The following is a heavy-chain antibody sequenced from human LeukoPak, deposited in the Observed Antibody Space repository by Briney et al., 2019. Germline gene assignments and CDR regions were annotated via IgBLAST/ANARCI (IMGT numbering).Heavy chain of an antibody. J-gene: IGHJ4*02. Sequence: GGSLRLSCAASGFTFSSYAMSWVRQAPGKGLEWVSGINWNSGSIDYADSVKGRFTISRDNAKNFLYVQMNNLRAEDTALYYCAKGTQRGNSGWGYFIDYWGQGTLVTVSS. D-gene: IGHD3-10*01. V-gene: IGHV3-9*01. CDR1: GFTFSSYA. CDR2: INWNSGSI. CDR3: AKGTQRGNSGWGYFIDY.